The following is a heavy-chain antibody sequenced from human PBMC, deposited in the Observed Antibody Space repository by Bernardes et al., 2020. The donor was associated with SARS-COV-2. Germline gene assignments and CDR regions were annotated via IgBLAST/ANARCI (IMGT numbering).Heavy chain of an antibody. Sequence: GSLRLSCAASGFTFSSYAMTWVRQAPGKGLEWVSGISDSGGNTYYADSVKGRFTISRDNSKNTLYLQMSSLRAEDTAVYYCAKSPGSSSPLDSWGQGTLVTVSS. D-gene: IGHD6-6*01. J-gene: IGHJ4*02. CDR2: ISDSGGNT. CDR3: AKSPGSSSPLDS. V-gene: IGHV3-23*01. CDR1: GFTFSSYA.